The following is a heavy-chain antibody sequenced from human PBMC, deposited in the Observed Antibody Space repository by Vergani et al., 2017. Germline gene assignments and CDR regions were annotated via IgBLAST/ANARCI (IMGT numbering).Heavy chain of an antibody. CDR2: IRYDGSNK. Sequence: QVQLVESGGGVVQPGGSLRLSCAASGFTFSSDGMHWVRRAPGKGLEWVAFIRYDGSNKYYADSVKGRFTISRDNSKNTLYLQMNSLRAEDTAVYYCAKSDYWGQGTLVTVSS. CDR3: AKSDY. V-gene: IGHV3-30*02. CDR1: GFTFSSDG. J-gene: IGHJ4*02.